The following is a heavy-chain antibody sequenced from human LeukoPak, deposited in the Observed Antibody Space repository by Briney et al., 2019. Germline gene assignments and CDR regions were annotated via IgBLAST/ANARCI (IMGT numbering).Heavy chain of an antibody. Sequence: GGSLRLSCAASEFTFSTYWMSWVRQAPGKGLEWVANIKQDGSEKYYVDSVKGRFTISRDNAKNSLYLQMNSLRAEDTAVYYCARPIDYWGQGTLVTVSS. CDR3: ARPIDY. CDR2: IKQDGSEK. CDR1: EFTFSTYW. J-gene: IGHJ4*02. V-gene: IGHV3-7*01.